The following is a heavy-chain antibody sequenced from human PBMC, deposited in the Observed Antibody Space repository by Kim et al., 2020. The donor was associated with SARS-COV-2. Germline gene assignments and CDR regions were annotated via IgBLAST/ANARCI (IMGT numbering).Heavy chain of an antibody. J-gene: IGHJ4*02. V-gene: IGHV3-23*01. D-gene: IGHD1-1*01. Sequence: SVKGRFTLSRHNDKNTLYLQMNSQRAEDTAVYYCAREGWVERATTKSCDYWGQGTLVTVSS. CDR3: AREGWVERATTKSCDY.